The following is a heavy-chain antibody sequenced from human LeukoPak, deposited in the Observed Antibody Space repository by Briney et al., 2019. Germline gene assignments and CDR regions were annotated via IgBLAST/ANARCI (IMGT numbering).Heavy chain of an antibody. D-gene: IGHD1-26*01. CDR3: ARHVVNLEGSGSYGYFDA. V-gene: IGHV4-59*08. CDR2: IFYSGST. Sequence: PSETLSLTCTVSGGSISSYYWAWIRQPPGKTLEWIANIFYSGSTYYNLSLRSRVTISVDTSTNEFSLKLSSVAATDTAVYYCARHVVNLEGSGSYGYFDAWGRGTLVTVSS. CDR1: GGSISSYY. J-gene: IGHJ4*02.